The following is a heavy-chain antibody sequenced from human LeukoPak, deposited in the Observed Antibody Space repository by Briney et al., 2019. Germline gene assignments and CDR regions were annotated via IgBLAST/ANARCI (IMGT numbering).Heavy chain of an antibody. J-gene: IGHJ4*02. D-gene: IGHD2-15*01. CDR1: GFTYDDYA. V-gene: IGHV3-9*01. Sequence: GGSLRLSCAASGFTYDDYAMHWVRQGPGKGLEWVSGISWNSDSIDYADSVKGRFTISRDNAKNSLYLQMNSLRAEDTALYYCAKAHGGSWYNHFDYWGQGALVTVSS. CDR3: AKAHGGSWYNHFDY. CDR2: ISWNSDSI.